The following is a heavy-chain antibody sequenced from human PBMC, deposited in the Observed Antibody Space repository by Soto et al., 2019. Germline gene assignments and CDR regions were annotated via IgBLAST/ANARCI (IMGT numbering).Heavy chain of an antibody. CDR2: IYYSGST. Sequence: SETLSLTCTVSGGSVISGSYYWSWIRQPPGKGLEWIGYIYYSGSTNYNPSLKSRVTISVDTSKNQFSLKLSSVTAADTAVYYCARAYSNYLYYYYGMDVWGQGTTVTVSS. J-gene: IGHJ6*02. D-gene: IGHD4-4*01. V-gene: IGHV4-61*01. CDR3: ARAYSNYLYYYYGMDV. CDR1: GGSVISGSYY.